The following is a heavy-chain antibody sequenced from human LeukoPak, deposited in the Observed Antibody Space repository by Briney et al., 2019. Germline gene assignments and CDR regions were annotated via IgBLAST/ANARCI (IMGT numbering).Heavy chain of an antibody. CDR2: ISGSGGST. J-gene: IGHJ4*02. Sequence: PGGSLRLSCAASGFTFSSYAMSWVRQAPWKGLEWVSAISGSGGSTYYADSVKGRFTISRDNSKNTLYLQMNSLRAEDTAVYYCAKGLIWFGELLYNFDYWGQGTLVTVSS. CDR3: AKGLIWFGELLYNFDY. CDR1: GFTFSSYA. V-gene: IGHV3-23*01. D-gene: IGHD3-10*01.